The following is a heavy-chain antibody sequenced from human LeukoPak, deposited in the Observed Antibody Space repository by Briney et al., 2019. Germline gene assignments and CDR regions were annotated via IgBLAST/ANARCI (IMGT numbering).Heavy chain of an antibody. D-gene: IGHD6-6*01. CDR3: AREDSSSPSYYFDY. CDR2: IYHSGST. Sequence: SETLSLTCTVSGGSISSGGYYWSWIRQPPGKGLEWIGYIYHSGSTYYNPSLKSRVTISVDRSKNQFSLKLSSVTAADTAVYYCAREDSSSPSYYFDYWGQGTLVTVSS. J-gene: IGHJ4*02. CDR1: GGSISSGGYY. V-gene: IGHV4-30-2*01.